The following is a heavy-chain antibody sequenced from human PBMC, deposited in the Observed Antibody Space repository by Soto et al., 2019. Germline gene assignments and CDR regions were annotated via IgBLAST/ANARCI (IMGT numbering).Heavy chain of an antibody. CDR1: GGSISSYY. CDR2: IYYSGST. V-gene: IGHV4-59*08. J-gene: IGHJ6*03. Sequence: KTSETLSLTCTVSGGSISSYYWSWIRQPPGKGLEWIGYIYYSGSTNYNPSLKSRVTISVDTSKNQFSLKLSSVTAADTAVYYCATGYGSGSLLSVYYYYMDVWGKGTTVTVSS. D-gene: IGHD3-10*01. CDR3: ATGYGSGSLLSVYYYYMDV.